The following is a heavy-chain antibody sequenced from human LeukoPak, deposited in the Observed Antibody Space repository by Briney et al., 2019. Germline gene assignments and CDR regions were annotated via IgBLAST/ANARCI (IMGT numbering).Heavy chain of an antibody. V-gene: IGHV4-34*01. CDR3: ARGEATMILDY. D-gene: IGHD5-12*01. CDR2: INHSGST. Sequence: SETLSLTCAVYGGSFSGYYWSWIRQPPGKGLEWIGEINHSGSTNYNPSLKSRVTISVDTSKNQFSLKLSFVTAADTAVYYCARGEATMILDYWGQGTLVTVSS. J-gene: IGHJ4*02. CDR1: GGSFSGYY.